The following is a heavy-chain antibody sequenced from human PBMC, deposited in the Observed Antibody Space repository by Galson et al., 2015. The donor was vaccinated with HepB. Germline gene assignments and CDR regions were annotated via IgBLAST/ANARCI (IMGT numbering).Heavy chain of an antibody. CDR1: GYTFTGYY. CDR2: INPNSGGT. CDR3: ARGVRNYDFWSGYNDY. D-gene: IGHD3-3*01. J-gene: IGHJ4*03. V-gene: IGHV1-2*06. Sequence: SVKVSCKASGYTFTGYYMHWVRQAPGQGLEWMGRINPNSGGTNYAQKFQGRVTMTRDTSISTAYMELSRLRSDDTAVYYCARGVRNYDFWSGYNDYWGQGTTVTVSS.